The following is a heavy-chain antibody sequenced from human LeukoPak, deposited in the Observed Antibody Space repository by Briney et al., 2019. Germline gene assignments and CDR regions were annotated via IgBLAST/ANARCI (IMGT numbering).Heavy chain of an antibody. J-gene: IGHJ5*01. Sequence: ASVKVSCKASGYSFISYGISWVRQAPGQGLEWMGWIIAYNGNTDYAQKVQGRVTMTTDTSTSTAYMELRSLRSDDTAVYYCARNHEQLVSGWFGSWGQGTLVTVSS. V-gene: IGHV1-18*01. CDR1: GYSFISYG. CDR3: ARNHEQLVSGWFGS. D-gene: IGHD6-13*01. CDR2: IIAYNGNT.